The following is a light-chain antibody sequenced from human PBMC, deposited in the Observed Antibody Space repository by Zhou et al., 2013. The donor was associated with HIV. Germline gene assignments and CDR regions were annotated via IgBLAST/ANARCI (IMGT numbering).Light chain of an antibody. CDR2: AAS. Sequence: DIQLTQSPSFLSASVGDRVTITCRASQGISSYLAWYQQEPGKAPKLLIYAASTLQSGVPSRFSGSGSGTEFTLTINSLQPEDSATYYCQQLNSYPLLTFGGGTKVEIK. V-gene: IGKV1-9*01. J-gene: IGKJ4*01. CDR3: QQLNSYPLLT. CDR1: QGISSY.